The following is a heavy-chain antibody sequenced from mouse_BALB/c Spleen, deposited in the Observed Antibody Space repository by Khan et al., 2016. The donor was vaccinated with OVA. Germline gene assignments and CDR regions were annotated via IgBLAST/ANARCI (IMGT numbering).Heavy chain of an antibody. J-gene: IGHJ4*01. D-gene: IGHD2-4*01. CDR2: IYPGDGDT. V-gene: IGHV1-80*01. Sequence: QVQLQQSGAELVRPGSSVKISCKASGYAFSTYWMNWVKQRPGQGLEWIGQIYPGDGDTNYNGKFKGKATLTADKSSSTVYMQLSSLTTEDSAVYSCTRSIYYDYDEGNDYAMDYWGQGTSVTVSS. CDR1: GYAFSTYW. CDR3: TRSIYYDYDEGNDYAMDY.